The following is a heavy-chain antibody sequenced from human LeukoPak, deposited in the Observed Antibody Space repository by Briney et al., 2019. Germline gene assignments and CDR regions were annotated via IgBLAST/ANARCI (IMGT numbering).Heavy chain of an antibody. V-gene: IGHV4-59*01. CDR3: ARSRSGYSYDHAAFDI. Sequence: SETLSLTCTVSGGSISSYYWSWIRQPPGKGLEWIGYIYYSGSTNYNPSLKSRVTISVDTSRNQFSLKLSSVTAADTAVYYCARSRSGYSYDHAAFDIWGQGTMVTVSS. D-gene: IGHD5-18*01. CDR1: GGSISSYY. J-gene: IGHJ3*02. CDR2: IYYSGST.